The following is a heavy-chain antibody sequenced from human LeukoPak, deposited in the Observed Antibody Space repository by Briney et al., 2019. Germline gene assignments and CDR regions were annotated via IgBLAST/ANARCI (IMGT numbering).Heavy chain of an antibody. V-gene: IGHV3-48*01. D-gene: IGHD3-22*01. CDR3: ARADDSSGYYDFAVSFDI. CDR2: ISSSSSNI. J-gene: IGHJ3*02. Sequence: GGSLRLSCAASGFTFNSYSMNWVRQAPGKGLEWVSYISSSSSNIYYADSVKGRFTISRDNAKNSLYLQMNSLRAEDTAVYYCARADDSSGYYDFAVSFDIWGQGTMVTVSS. CDR1: GFTFNSYS.